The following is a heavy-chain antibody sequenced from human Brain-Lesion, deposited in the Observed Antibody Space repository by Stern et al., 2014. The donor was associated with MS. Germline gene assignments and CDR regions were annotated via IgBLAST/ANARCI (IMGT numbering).Heavy chain of an antibody. CDR3: ATGIGLWAFDY. Sequence: VHLVESGAEVKKPGASVKVSCKLSGYTLTELSMHWVRPAPGKGLERMGGYDLEDGEIMYAQKFQGRVNMTEDTSTDTAYMELSSLRSEDTAVYYCATGIGLWAFDYWGQGTLVTVSS. J-gene: IGHJ4*02. CDR2: YDLEDGEI. D-gene: IGHD7-27*01. V-gene: IGHV1-24*01. CDR1: GYTLTELS.